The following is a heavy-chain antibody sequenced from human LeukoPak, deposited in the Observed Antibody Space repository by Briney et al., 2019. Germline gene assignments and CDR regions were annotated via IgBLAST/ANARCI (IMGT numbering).Heavy chain of an antibody. CDR2: ISSNGGST. D-gene: IGHD1-14*01. Sequence: PGGSLRLSCAGSGFTFSSYAMHGVRQAPGKGLEYVSAISSNGGSTYYANSVKGRFTISRGNSKNTLYLQMGSLRAEDMAVYYCARGAPDTGDAFDIWGQGTMVTVSS. J-gene: IGHJ3*02. CDR1: GFTFSSYA. CDR3: ARGAPDTGDAFDI. V-gene: IGHV3-64*01.